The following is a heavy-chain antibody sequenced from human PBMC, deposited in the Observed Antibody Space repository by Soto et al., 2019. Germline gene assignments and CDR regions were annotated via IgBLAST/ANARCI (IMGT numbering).Heavy chain of an antibody. V-gene: IGHV3-74*01. CDR3: ARESGSGHDAFDI. Sequence: GGSLRLSCAASGFTFSSYWMHWVRQAPGKWLVWVSRINSDGSSTSYADSVKGRFTISRDNAKNTLYLQMNSLRAEDTAVYYCARESGSGHDAFDIWGQGTMVTVSS. CDR1: GFTFSSYW. J-gene: IGHJ3*02. CDR2: INSDGSST. D-gene: IGHD2-15*01.